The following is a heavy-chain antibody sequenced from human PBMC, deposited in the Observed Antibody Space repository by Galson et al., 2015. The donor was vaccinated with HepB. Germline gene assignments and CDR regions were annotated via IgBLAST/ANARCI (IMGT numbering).Heavy chain of an antibody. Sequence: SLRLSCAASGFTFSSFAMSWVRQAPGKGLEWVSAISGIGTATHYAASVKGRFTVSRDTSKNTVYLQMDSLRVEDTALYYCARDHIPLVTAIDWFFDLWGRGTLVTVSS. D-gene: IGHD2-21*02. CDR3: ARDHIPLVTAIDWFFDL. V-gene: IGHV3-23*01. J-gene: IGHJ2*01. CDR1: GFTFSSFA. CDR2: ISGIGTAT.